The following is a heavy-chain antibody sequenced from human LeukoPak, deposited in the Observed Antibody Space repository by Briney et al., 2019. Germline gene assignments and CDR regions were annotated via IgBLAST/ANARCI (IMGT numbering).Heavy chain of an antibody. CDR1: GGTFSSYA. V-gene: IGHV1-69*06. CDR2: IIPIFGTA. D-gene: IGHD3-22*01. J-gene: IGHJ6*03. CDR3: ARGLLDSSAWYYYYMDV. Sequence: SVKVSCKASGGTFSSYAISWVRQAPGQGLEWMGGIIPIFGTANYAQKFQGRVTITADKSTSTAYMELSSLRSEDTAVYYCARGLLDSSAWYYYYMDVWGKGTTVTISS.